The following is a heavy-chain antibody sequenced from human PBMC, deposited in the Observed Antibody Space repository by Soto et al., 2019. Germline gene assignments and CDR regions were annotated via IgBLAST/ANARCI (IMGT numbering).Heavy chain of an antibody. D-gene: IGHD1-26*01. J-gene: IGHJ4*02. CDR2: IWYDGSNK. V-gene: IGHV3-33*04. Sequence: QVQLVESGGGVVQPGRSLRLSCAASGFTFSTYGMHWVRRAPGKGLEWVAVIWYDGSNKYYSDSVRGRFTISRDNSKNTLYPQMNSLRAEDTAVYYCARDSLSGSYYLDYWGQGTLVTVSS. CDR3: ARDSLSGSYYLDY. CDR1: GFTFSTYG.